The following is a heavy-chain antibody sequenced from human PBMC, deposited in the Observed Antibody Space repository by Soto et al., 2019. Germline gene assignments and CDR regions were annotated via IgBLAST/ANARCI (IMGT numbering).Heavy chain of an antibody. Sequence: SETLSLTCTVSGGSISSYYWSWIRQPPGKGLEWIGNVYYSGGAKYNPSVKRRVSISVDTSKNQFSLNLSAVTAADTAVYYCTRDGDGRMTTNPYYYYGMDVWGPGITVTVSS. V-gene: IGHV4-59*01. CDR1: GGSISSYY. D-gene: IGHD2-21*02. CDR2: VYYSGGA. CDR3: TRDGDGRMTTNPYYYYGMDV. J-gene: IGHJ6*02.